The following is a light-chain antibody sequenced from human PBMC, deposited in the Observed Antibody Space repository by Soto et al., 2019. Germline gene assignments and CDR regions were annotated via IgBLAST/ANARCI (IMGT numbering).Light chain of an antibody. V-gene: IGKV3-11*01. J-gene: IGKJ4*01. Sequence: EIVLTHSPGTLSFAPVEISKLYCRASQSVSSYLAWYQQKPGQAPRLLIYDASNRATGIPARFSGSGSGTDFTLNISSLEPEDFAVYYCQQRSNGLTVGGGT. CDR2: DAS. CDR3: QQRSNGLT. CDR1: QSVSSY.